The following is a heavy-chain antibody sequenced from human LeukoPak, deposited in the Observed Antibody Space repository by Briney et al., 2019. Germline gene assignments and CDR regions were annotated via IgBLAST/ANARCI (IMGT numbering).Heavy chain of an antibody. V-gene: IGHV3-23*01. CDR1: GFTFNSYA. J-gene: IGHJ4*02. CDR2: IFGSGGSA. Sequence: GGSLRLSCAASGFTFNSYAMYWVRQAPGEGLEWVSGIFGSGGSAHYADSVKGRFTISRDNSKNTVYLQMNSLRAEDTAVYYCAKTTTGYSSGRYPGWPVDYWGQGALVTVSS. CDR3: AKTTTGYSSGRYPGWPVDY. D-gene: IGHD6-19*01.